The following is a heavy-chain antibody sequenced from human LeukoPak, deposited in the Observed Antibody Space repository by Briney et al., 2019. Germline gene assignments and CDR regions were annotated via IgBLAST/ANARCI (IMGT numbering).Heavy chain of an antibody. CDR2: VYYSGST. CDR3: ARRNYYDSSGRWWYFDY. D-gene: IGHD3-22*01. Sequence: SETLSLTCTISGGSISSGTYYWGWIRQPPGKGLEWIGSVYYSGSTYYNPSLKSQVTIAVDTSKNQFSLKLSSVTAADTAVYYCARRNYYDSSGRWWYFDYWGQGTLVTVSS. V-gene: IGHV4-39*01. CDR1: GGSISSGTYY. J-gene: IGHJ4*02.